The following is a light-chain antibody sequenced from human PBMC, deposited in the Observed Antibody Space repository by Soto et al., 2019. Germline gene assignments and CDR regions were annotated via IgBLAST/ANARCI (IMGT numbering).Light chain of an antibody. V-gene: IGKV2-24*01. CDR2: GIS. J-gene: IGKJ1*01. CDR3: MQGTRFPRT. Sequence: DIVLTQTPLSSPVTLGQPSSISCSSSQSLVHSDGNTYLRWLDKRPGQPPRVLIYGISNRFSKVPDRFSGSGAGPDFTLKISKVEAEDVGIYFCMQGTRFPRTCGQGTKVEIK. CDR1: QSLVHSDGNTY.